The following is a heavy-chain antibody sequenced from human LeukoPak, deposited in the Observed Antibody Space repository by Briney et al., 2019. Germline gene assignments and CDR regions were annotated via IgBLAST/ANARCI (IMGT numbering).Heavy chain of an antibody. CDR3: ARRYFDH. J-gene: IGHJ4*02. CDR2: IRQDGSEK. Sequence: GGSLRLSCTASGFTFSNFWMGWVRQAPGKGLEWVANIRQDGSEKYYVDSVKGRFTISRDNAKNSLYLQMYSLRVEDTAVYYCARRYFDHWGQGTLVTVSP. D-gene: IGHD3-9*01. CDR1: GFTFSNFW. V-gene: IGHV3-7*03.